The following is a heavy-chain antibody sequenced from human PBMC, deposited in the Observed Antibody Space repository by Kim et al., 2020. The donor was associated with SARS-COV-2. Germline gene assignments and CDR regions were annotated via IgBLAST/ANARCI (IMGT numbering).Heavy chain of an antibody. V-gene: IGHV3-23*01. CDR1: GFTFSSYV. Sequence: GGSLRLSCEPSGFTFSSYVMNWVRQAPGKGLEWVSAIGGGGDSTYYADSVKGRFTISRDNSKNTLYLQMNSLRAEDTASYYCALIPWGEVIRSHWGQGTLVTVSS. CDR2: IGGGGDST. CDR3: ALIPWGEVIRSH. J-gene: IGHJ4*02. D-gene: IGHD3-3*01.